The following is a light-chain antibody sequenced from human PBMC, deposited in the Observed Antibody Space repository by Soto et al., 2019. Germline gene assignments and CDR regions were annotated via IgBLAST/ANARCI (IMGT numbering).Light chain of an antibody. CDR3: SSYTSSSTRV. J-gene: IGLJ3*02. CDR2: DVS. CDR1: SSDVGGYNY. V-gene: IGLV2-14*01. Sequence: QSALTQPASVSGSPGQSITISCTGTSSDVGGYNYVSWYQQHPGKAPKLMIYDVSNRPSGVSNRFSGSKSGNTASLTISGLQAEDEDDYYCSSYTSSSTRVVGGGTKLTVL.